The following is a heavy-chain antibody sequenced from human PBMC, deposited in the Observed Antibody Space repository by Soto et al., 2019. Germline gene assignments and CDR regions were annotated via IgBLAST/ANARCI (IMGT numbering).Heavy chain of an antibody. Sequence: QVQLVQSGAEVKKPGASVKVSCTASGYTFTSYGISWLRQAPGQGLEWMGWISSYNGHTNYAQKLQGRVTMTTVTSASTAFMELRGGRSASPTVYYFAVLDEARGWCDPYGQGTIVTFSA. CDR2: ISSYNGHT. CDR3: AVLDEARGWCDP. J-gene: IGHJ5*02. CDR1: GYTFTSYG. D-gene: IGHD3-3*01. V-gene: IGHV1-18*01.